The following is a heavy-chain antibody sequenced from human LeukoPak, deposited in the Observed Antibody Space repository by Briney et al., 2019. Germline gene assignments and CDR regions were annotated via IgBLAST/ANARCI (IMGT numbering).Heavy chain of an antibody. CDR1: GYNFISYD. D-gene: IGHD1-26*01. Sequence: ASVKVSCKASGYNFISYDINGVRQATGQGLEWMGWMNPNSGNTGYAQKFQGRVTMTRNTSISTAYMELSSLRSEDTAVYYCARGRGSSYHDYWGDRTLVTVSS. CDR2: MNPNSGNT. CDR3: ARGRGSSYHDY. J-gene: IGHJ4*01. V-gene: IGHV1-8*01.